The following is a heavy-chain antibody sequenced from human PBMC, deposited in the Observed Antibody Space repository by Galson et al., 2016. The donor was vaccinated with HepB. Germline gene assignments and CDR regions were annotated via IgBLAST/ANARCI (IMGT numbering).Heavy chain of an antibody. Sequence: SVKVSCKASGYTFTSYYIHWVRQAPGQGLEWMAIINPSGGGTNYAQKFQGRVAMTRDTSTGTVYMELSSLRPEDTAVYYCARVPRRSSAEGYFDLWGRGTLVTGPS. CDR2: INPSGGGT. CDR3: ARVPRRSSAEGYFDL. J-gene: IGHJ2*01. V-gene: IGHV1-46*01. CDR1: GYTFTSYY.